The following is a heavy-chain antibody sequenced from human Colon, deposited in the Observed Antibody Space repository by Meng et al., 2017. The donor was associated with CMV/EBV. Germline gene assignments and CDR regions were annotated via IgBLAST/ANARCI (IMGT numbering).Heavy chain of an antibody. V-gene: IGHV3-30-3*01. D-gene: IGHD3-10*01. CDR1: GFTFSRSA. J-gene: IGHJ6*02. Sequence: GESLKISCAASGFTFSRSAIHWVRQAPGKGLEWVALISSDGNIKYYADSVKGRFTISRDNAKNSLYLQMNSLRAEDTAVYYCAREGAGYYYGMDVWGQGTTVTVSS. CDR3: AREGAGYYYGMDV. CDR2: ISSDGNIK.